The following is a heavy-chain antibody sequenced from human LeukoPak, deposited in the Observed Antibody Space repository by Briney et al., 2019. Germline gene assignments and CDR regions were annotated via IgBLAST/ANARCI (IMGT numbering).Heavy chain of an antibody. CDR3: ARDGPNQVWWLPGEDYYFDY. D-gene: IGHD5-12*01. CDR1: GFTFDDYA. CDR2: ISWNSGSI. Sequence: QTGGSLRLSCAASGFTFDDYAMHWVRQAPGKGLEWVSGISWNSGSIGYADSVKGRFTISRDNSKNTLYLQMNSLRAEDTAVYYCARDGPNQVWWLPGEDYYFDYWGQGTLVTVSS. J-gene: IGHJ4*02. V-gene: IGHV3-9*01.